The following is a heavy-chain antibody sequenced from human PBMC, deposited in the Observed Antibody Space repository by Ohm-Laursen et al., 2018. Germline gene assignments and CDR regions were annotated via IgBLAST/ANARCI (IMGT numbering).Heavy chain of an antibody. V-gene: IGHV4-4*07. D-gene: IGHD2-15*01. CDR2: IYATGST. Sequence: PSETLSLTCAVSAGSISGYYWNWIRQPAGQGLHWIGRIYATGSTNSNPSLKSRVSMSVDTSKNQFSLKLSSLTAADTAVYYCAKLYSISYPGDYWGQGILITVSS. J-gene: IGHJ4*02. CDR1: AGSISGYY. CDR3: AKLYSISYPGDY.